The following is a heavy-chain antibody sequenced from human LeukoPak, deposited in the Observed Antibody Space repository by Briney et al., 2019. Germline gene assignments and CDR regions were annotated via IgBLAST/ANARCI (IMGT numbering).Heavy chain of an antibody. CDR1: GFTFRSYW. D-gene: IGHD1-1*01. CDR2: INSDGSST. V-gene: IGHV3-74*01. CDR3: ARAPGGPDYYYYMDV. J-gene: IGHJ6*03. Sequence: GGSLRLSCAASGFTFRSYWMHWVRQAPGKGLVWVSRINSDGSSTTYADSVKGRFTISRDNAKNTLYLQMNSLRAEDTAVYYCARAPGGPDYYYYMDVWGRGTTVTFSS.